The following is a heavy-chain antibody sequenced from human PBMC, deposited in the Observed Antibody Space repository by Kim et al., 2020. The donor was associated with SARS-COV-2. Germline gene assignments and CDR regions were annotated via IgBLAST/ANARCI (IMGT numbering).Heavy chain of an antibody. J-gene: IGHJ6*02. V-gene: IGHV3-48*02. CDR3: ARDQSGTGYSYGYYYYYYGMDV. CDR2: ISSSSSTI. D-gene: IGHD5-18*01. CDR1: GFTFSSYS. Sequence: GGSLRLSCAASGFTFSSYSMNWVRQAPGKGLEWVSYISSSSSTIYYADSVKGRFTISRDNAKNSLYLQMNSLRDEDTAVYYCARDQSGTGYSYGYYYYYYGMDVWGQGTTLTVSS.